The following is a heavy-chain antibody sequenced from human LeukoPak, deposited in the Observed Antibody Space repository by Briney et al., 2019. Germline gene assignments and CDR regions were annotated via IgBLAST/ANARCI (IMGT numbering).Heavy chain of an antibody. Sequence: ASVRVSCKASGYTFTDYYIHWVQQAPGQGLEWMGWVNPNSGGTNYAQKFQGGVTMTRDTSIGTAHMELSRLTSDDTALYYCARNVGPSGGPYYFDYWGQGTLVTVSS. CDR2: VNPNSGGT. CDR1: GYTFTDYY. J-gene: IGHJ4*02. CDR3: ARNVGPSGGPYYFDY. V-gene: IGHV1-2*02. D-gene: IGHD1-26*01.